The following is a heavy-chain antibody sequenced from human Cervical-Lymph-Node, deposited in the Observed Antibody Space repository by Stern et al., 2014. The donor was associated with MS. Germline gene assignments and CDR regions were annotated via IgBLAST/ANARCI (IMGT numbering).Heavy chain of an antibody. V-gene: IGHV1-8*01. Sequence: DPLAAAGAEVKKPGASVKVSCKAYGYTFPSYDINWVRQATGQGLEWMGWMNPNSGNTGYAPKFQGRVTMTRNTSISTAYMELSSLRSEDTAVYYCARVDPLGYWGQGTLVTVSS. CDR1: GYTFPSYD. D-gene: IGHD3-16*01. CDR3: ARVDPLGY. J-gene: IGHJ4*02. CDR2: MNPNSGNT.